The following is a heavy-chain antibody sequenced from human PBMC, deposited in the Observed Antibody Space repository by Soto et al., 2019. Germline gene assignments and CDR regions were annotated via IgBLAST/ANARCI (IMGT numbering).Heavy chain of an antibody. CDR2: ISGSGGST. Sequence: EVQLLESGGGLVQPGGSLRLSCAASGITFTAYAMSWVRQAPGKGLEWVSSISGSGGSTYYADSVKGRLTISRDNSKNTLYLQMNSLRAEDTAVYYCATIIIPAATNFYWDQGTLVTVSS. CDR1: GITFTAYA. V-gene: IGHV3-23*01. J-gene: IGHJ4*02. D-gene: IGHD2-2*01. CDR3: ATIIIPAATNFY.